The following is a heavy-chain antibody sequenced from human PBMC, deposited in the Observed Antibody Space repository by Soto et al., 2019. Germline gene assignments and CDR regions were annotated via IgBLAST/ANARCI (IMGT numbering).Heavy chain of an antibody. Sequence: EVQLVESGGGLVKPGGSLRLSCAASGFTFSSYTIHWVRQAPGKGLEWVSSISSGGSDVYYADSVKGRFTISRDNAKNSLYLQMNSLRAEDTAVYYCARGRGNPTDYWGQGTLVTVSS. CDR2: ISSGGSDV. CDR3: ARGRGNPTDY. CDR1: GFTFSSYT. J-gene: IGHJ4*02. V-gene: IGHV3-21*01.